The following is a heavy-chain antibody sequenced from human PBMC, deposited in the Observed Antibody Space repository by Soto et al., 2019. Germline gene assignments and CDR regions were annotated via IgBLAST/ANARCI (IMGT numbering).Heavy chain of an antibody. CDR3: AKWGRVVATMCAFNV. Sequence: EEKLVESGGGLVQPGGSLRLSCLASGFTFDDYAVYWVRQAPGKGLEWVSGINWKSGTIGYAGSVKGRFTISRDNAKNSLYLQMNSLRAEDTALYYCAKWGRVVATMCAFNVWGQGTMVTVSS. V-gene: IGHV3-9*01. D-gene: IGHD5-12*01. CDR2: INWKSGTI. CDR1: GFTFDDYA. J-gene: IGHJ3*01.